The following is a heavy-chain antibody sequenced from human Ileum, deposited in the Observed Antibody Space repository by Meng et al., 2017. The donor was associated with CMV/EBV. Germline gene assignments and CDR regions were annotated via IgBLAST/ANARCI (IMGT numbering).Heavy chain of an antibody. D-gene: IGHD5-12*01. J-gene: IGHJ3*02. V-gene: IGHV3-23*01. Sequence: GGSLRLSCAASGFTFSSYAMSWVRQAPGKGLEWVSAISGSGGSTYYADSVQGRFTISRDNSKNTLYLQMNGLRADDTAVYYCARDSYRDLSGYDAFEIWGQGTMVTVSS. CDR2: ISGSGGST. CDR3: ARDSYRDLSGYDAFEI. CDR1: GFTFSSYA.